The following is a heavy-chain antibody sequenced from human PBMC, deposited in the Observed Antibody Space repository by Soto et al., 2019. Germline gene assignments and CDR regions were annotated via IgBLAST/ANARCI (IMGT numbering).Heavy chain of an antibody. CDR2: IYYTGIT. CDR3: ARLGGFYQSLDS. V-gene: IGHV4-59*08. Sequence: SETLSLTCTVSGGSISSYYWSWIRQPPGKGLEWIGYIYYTGITTYNPSIKSRVTISVDSSKNQFSLNLTSVSAADTAVYYCARLGGFYQSLDSWGQGTLVTSPQ. CDR1: GGSISSYY. D-gene: IGHD3-22*01. J-gene: IGHJ5*01.